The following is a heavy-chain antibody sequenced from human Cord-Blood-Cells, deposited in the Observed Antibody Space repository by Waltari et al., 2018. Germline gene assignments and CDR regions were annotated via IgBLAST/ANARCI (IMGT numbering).Heavy chain of an antibody. J-gene: IGHJ3*02. CDR3: ARGVSATGDPAFDI. Sequence: QLQLQESGPGLVKPSETLSLTCTVSGGSISSSSYYWGWIRQPPGKGLEWIGSIYYSGSTYYNPSLKSRVTISVDTSKNQFSLKLSSVTAADTAVYYCARGVSATGDPAFDIWGQGTMVTVSS. CDR2: IYYSGST. CDR1: GGSISSSSYY. V-gene: IGHV4-39*01. D-gene: IGHD7-27*01.